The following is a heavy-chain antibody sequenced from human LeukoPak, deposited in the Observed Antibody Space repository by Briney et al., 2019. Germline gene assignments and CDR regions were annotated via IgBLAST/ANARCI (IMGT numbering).Heavy chain of an antibody. V-gene: IGHV4-34*01. CDR3: AVTSGETPYSSRWYGGYNWFDP. CDR1: GGSFSNYY. CDR2: INHSGST. D-gene: IGHD6-13*01. J-gene: IGHJ5*02. Sequence: SETLSLTCAVYGGSFSNYYWTWIRQPPGKGLEWIGDINHSGSTNYNPSLNSRVTISVDTSKNQFSLKLSSVTAADTAVYYCAVTSGETPYSSRWYGGYNWFDPWGQGTLLTVSS.